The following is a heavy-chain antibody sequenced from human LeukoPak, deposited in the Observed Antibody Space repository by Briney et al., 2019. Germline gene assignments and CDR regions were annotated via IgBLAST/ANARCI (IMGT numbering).Heavy chain of an antibody. CDR3: AKGVRSVVVPAAILYY. D-gene: IGHD2-2*01. V-gene: IGHV3-23*01. CDR2: ISGSGGST. CDR1: GLTFSSYA. Sequence: GGSLRLSCAASGLTFSSYAMSWVRQAPGKGLEWVSAISGSGGSTYYADSVKGRFTISRDNSKNTLYLQMNSLRAEDTAVYYCAKGVRSVVVPAAILYYWGQGTLVTVSS. J-gene: IGHJ4*02.